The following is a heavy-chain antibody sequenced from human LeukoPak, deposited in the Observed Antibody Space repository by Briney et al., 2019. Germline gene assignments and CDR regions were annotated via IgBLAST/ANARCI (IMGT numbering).Heavy chain of an antibody. Sequence: GGSLRLSCAGSGFTFSSYSMNWVRQAPGKGLEWVSYISSSGSTVYYADSVKGRFTISRDNSKNTLYLQMNSLRAEDTAVYYCARGGDIVVVVAATGANFDYWGQGTLVTVSS. CDR3: ARGGDIVVVVAATGANFDY. V-gene: IGHV3-48*01. CDR2: ISSSGSTV. J-gene: IGHJ4*02. CDR1: GFTFSSYS. D-gene: IGHD2-15*01.